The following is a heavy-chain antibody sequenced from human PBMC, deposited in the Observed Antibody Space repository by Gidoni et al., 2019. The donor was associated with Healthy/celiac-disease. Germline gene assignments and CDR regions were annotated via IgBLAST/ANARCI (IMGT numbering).Heavy chain of an antibody. J-gene: IGHJ6*03. D-gene: IGHD1-26*01. CDR1: GGSISSSSYY. CDR3: ARSPEEVGAKGMDV. V-gene: IGHV4-39*01. Sequence: QLQLQESGPGLVKPSETLSLTCTVSGGSISSSSYYWGWIRQPPGKGLEWIGSIYYSGSTYYNPSLKSRVTISVDTSKNQFSLKLSSVTAADTAVYYCARSPEEVGAKGMDVWGKGTTVTVSS. CDR2: IYYSGST.